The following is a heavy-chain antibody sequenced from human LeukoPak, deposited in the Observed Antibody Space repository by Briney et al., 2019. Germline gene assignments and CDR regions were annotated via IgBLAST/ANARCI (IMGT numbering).Heavy chain of an antibody. CDR2: IYYSGST. CDR1: GGSISSNY. CDR3: ARHYCSSTSCSPRCFAF. V-gene: IGHV4-59*08. J-gene: IGHJ4*02. D-gene: IGHD2-2*01. Sequence: SETLSLTCTVSGGSISSNYWSWIRQPPGKGLEWIGYIYYSGSTNYNPHLKSRVTISVDTSKNQLSLKLSSVTAADTAVYYCARHYCSSTSCSPRCFAFWGERTLVTVSS.